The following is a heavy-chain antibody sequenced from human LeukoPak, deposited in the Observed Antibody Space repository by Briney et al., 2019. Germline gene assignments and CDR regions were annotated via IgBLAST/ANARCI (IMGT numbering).Heavy chain of an antibody. CDR1: GFTFSSYS. D-gene: IGHD2-21*02. CDR3: ARAGGWRQPHPDY. Sequence: PGGSLSLSCAASGFTFSSYSLNGVRQAPGKGLEWVSYISSSSSTIYYADSVKGRFTISRDNAKNSLYLQMNSLRAEDTPVYYCARAGGWRQPHPDYWGEGTLVTVSS. J-gene: IGHJ4*02. V-gene: IGHV3-48*01. CDR2: ISSSSSTI.